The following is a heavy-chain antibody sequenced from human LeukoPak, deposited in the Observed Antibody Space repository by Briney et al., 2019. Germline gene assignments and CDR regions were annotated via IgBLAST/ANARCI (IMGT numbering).Heavy chain of an antibody. CDR3: ARGPAAMGNPTDWFDP. J-gene: IGHJ5*02. CDR2: IIPIFGTA. CDR1: GGTFSSYA. Sequence: ASVKVSCEASGGTFSSYAISWVRQAPGQGLEWMGGIIPIFGTANYAQKFQGRVTITADKSTSTAYMELSSLRSEDTAVYYCARGPAAMGNPTDWFDPWGQGTLVTVSS. V-gene: IGHV1-69*06. D-gene: IGHD2-2*01.